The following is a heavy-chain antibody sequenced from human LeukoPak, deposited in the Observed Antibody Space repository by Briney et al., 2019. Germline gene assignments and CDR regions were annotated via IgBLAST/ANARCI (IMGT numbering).Heavy chain of an antibody. J-gene: IGHJ3*02. V-gene: IGHV1-2*02. CDR3: TGDRVNLAFDI. CDR1: GYTLTDCY. Sequence: ASVKVSCKASGYTLTDCYMHWVRQAPGQGLEWMGWINPTSGVTYYAQKFQGRVTMTRDTSIGTAYMELSTLRSDDTAVYYCTGDRVNLAFDIWGQGTVVTVSS. D-gene: IGHD1-14*01. CDR2: INPTSGVT.